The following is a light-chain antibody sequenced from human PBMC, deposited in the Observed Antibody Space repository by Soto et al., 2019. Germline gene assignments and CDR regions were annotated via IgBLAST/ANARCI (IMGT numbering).Light chain of an antibody. V-gene: IGKV2-28*01. J-gene: IGKJ4*01. CDR3: MQALQPLT. Sequence: DLVMTQSPLSLPVTPGEPASISCRSSQSLLHSNGYNYLDWYLQKPGQSPQLLIYLGSNRASGVPDRFGGSGSGTDFTLKISRVEAEDVGVYYCMQALQPLTFGGGPKVEIK. CDR2: LGS. CDR1: QSLLHSNGYNY.